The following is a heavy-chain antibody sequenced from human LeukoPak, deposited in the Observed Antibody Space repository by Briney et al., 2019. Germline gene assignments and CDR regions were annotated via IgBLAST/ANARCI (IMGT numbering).Heavy chain of an antibody. CDR1: GGSISSGDYY. D-gene: IGHD4-17*01. Sequence: KASETLSLTCTVSGGSISSGDYYWSWIRQPPGKGLEWIGYIYYSGSTYYNPSLKSRVTISVDTSKNQFSLKLSSVTAADTAVYYCARDTSDYVIDYWGQGTLVTVSS. CDR3: ARDTSDYVIDY. CDR2: IYYSGST. J-gene: IGHJ4*02. V-gene: IGHV4-30-4*01.